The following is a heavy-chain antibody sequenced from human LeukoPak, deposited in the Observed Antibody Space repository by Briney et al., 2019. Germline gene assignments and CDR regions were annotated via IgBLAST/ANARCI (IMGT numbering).Heavy chain of an antibody. CDR1: GGTFSSYT. CDR3: AREDYYGSGFDP. V-gene: IGHV1-69*04. CDR2: IIPILGIA. D-gene: IGHD3-10*01. J-gene: IGHJ5*02. Sequence: SVKVSCKASGGTFSSYTISWVRQAPGQGLDWMGRIIPILGIANYAQKFQGRVTITADKSTSTAYMELSSLRSEDTAVYYCAREDYYGSGFDPWGQGTLVTVSS.